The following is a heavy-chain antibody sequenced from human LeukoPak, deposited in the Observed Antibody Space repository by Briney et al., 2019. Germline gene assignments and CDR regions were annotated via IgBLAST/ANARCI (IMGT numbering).Heavy chain of an antibody. CDR1: GFTFSSYG. Sequence: PGGSLRLSCAASGFTFSSYGMHWVRQAPGKGLEWVAVIWYDGSNKYYADSVKGRFTISRDNSKNTLYLQMNSLRAEDTAVYYCAREKVKQERRWLQSTRANDAFDIWGQGTMVTVSS. V-gene: IGHV3-33*01. CDR3: AREKVKQERRWLQSTRANDAFDI. D-gene: IGHD5-24*01. CDR2: IWYDGSNK. J-gene: IGHJ3*02.